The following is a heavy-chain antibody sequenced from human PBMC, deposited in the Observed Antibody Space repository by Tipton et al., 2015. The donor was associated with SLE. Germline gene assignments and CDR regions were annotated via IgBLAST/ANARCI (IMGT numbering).Heavy chain of an antibody. CDR2: IKQDGSEK. Sequence: SLRLSCAASGFTFSSYWMSWVRQAPGKGLEWVANIKQDGSEKYYVDSVKGRFTISRDNAKNPLYLQMNSLRAEDTAVYYCARDGSYDYIWGSYRYTPFDYWGQGTLVTVSS. CDR3: ARDGSYDYIWGSYRYTPFDY. CDR1: GFTFSSYW. J-gene: IGHJ4*02. V-gene: IGHV3-7*01. D-gene: IGHD3-16*02.